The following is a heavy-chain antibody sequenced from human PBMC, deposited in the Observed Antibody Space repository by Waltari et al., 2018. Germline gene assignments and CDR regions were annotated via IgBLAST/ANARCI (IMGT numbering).Heavy chain of an antibody. J-gene: IGHJ1*01. Sequence: QVQLVQSGAAVKEPGSSVTVSCKASGGTFSSYANSRGRQAPGQGLEWMGGIIPIFGTANYAQKFQGRVTITADESTSTAYMELSSLRSEDTAVYYCARERVVVAARSPGYFQHWGQGTLVTVSS. V-gene: IGHV1-69*01. CDR1: GGTFSSYA. CDR3: ARERVVVAARSPGYFQH. CDR2: IIPIFGTA. D-gene: IGHD2-15*01.